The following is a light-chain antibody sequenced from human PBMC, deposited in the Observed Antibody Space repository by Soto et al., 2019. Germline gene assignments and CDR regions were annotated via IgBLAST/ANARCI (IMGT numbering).Light chain of an antibody. CDR2: AAS. CDR1: QDIDIY. J-gene: IGKJ4*01. CDR3: QKYDGAPLT. V-gene: IGKV1-27*01. Sequence: DIQMTQSTSSLSASVGDRVTITCRAGQDIDIYLAWYQQKPGKDPKLLISAASTLQSGVPSRFSGSGSGTDFTLTISSLQPEDVATYYCQKYDGAPLTFGGGTKVEIK.